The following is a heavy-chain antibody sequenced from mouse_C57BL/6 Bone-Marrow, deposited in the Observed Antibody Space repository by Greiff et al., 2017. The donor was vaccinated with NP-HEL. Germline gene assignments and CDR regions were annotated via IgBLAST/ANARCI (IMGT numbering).Heavy chain of an antibody. CDR1: GYTFTSYW. CDR2: IDPSDSYT. J-gene: IGHJ2*01. D-gene: IGHD1-1*01. CDR3: AREGTTVVFDY. Sequence: QVQLQQPGAELVMPGASVKLSCKASGYTFTSYWMHWVKQRPGQGLEWIGEIDPSDSYTNYNQQFKGKSTLTVDKSSSTAYMQLSSLTSEDSAVYYCAREGTTVVFDYWGQGTTLTVSS. V-gene: IGHV1-69*01.